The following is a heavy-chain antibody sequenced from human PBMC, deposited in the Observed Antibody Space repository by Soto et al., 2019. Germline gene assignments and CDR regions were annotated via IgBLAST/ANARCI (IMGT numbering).Heavy chain of an antibody. V-gene: IGHV4-59*08. D-gene: IGHD3-16*01. J-gene: IGHJ4*02. Sequence: QVQLQESGPGLVKPSETLSLTCTVSGGSISSYYWSWIRQPPGKGLEWIGYIYYSGSTNYNPSLXXRXTXPADTSKNQFSLKLSSVTAADTAVYYCARHWGFWADFWGQGTLVTVSS. CDR3: ARHWGFWADF. CDR2: IYYSGST. CDR1: GGSISSYY.